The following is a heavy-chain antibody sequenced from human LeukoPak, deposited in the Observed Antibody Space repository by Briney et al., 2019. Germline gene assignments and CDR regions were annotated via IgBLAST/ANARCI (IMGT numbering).Heavy chain of an antibody. CDR1: GYTFTGYY. D-gene: IGHD6-19*01. J-gene: IGHJ4*02. CDR2: MNPNSGNT. CDR3: ARVPVAGTIDY. Sequence: ASVKVSCKASGYTFTGYYINWVRQATGQGLEWMGWMNPNSGNTGYAQKFQGRVTMTRNTSISTAYMELSSLRSEDTAVYYCARVPVAGTIDYWGQGTLVTVSS. V-gene: IGHV1-8*02.